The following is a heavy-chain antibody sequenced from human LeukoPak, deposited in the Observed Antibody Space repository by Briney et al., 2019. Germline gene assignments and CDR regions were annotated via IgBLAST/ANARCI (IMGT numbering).Heavy chain of an antibody. Sequence: SETLSLTCTVSGGSISSSSYYWGWIRQPPGKGLEWIGSIYYSGSTYYNPSLKSRVTISVDTSKNQFSLKLSSVTAADTAVYYCARGYITIFGVVINAFDYWGQGTLVTVSS. D-gene: IGHD3-3*01. CDR2: IYYSGST. CDR1: GGSISSSSYY. J-gene: IGHJ4*02. CDR3: ARGYITIFGVVINAFDY. V-gene: IGHV4-39*07.